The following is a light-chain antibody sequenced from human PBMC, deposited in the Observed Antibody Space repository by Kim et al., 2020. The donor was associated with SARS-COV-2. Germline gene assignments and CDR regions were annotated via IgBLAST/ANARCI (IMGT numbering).Light chain of an antibody. J-gene: IGLJ7*01. CDR3: QSYDSSKWV. V-gene: IGLV6-57*02. Sequence: GETVTIACTSSSGSIASDYVQWYQQRPGSAPTTVIYEDNQRPSGVPDRFSGSIDSSSNSASLTISGLKTEDEADYYCQSYDSSKWVFGGGTQLTVL. CDR1: SGSIASDY. CDR2: EDN.